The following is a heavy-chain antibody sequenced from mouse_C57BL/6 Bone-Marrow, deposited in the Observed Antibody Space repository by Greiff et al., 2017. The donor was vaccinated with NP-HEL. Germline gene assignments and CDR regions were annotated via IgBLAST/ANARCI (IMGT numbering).Heavy chain of an antibody. CDR3: TTVYYGSSYWYFDV. Sequence: EVQVVESGAELVRPGASVKLSCTASGFNIKDDYMHWVKQRPEQGLEWIGWIAPENGDTEYASKFQGKATITADTSSNTAYLQLSSLTSEDTAVYYCTTVYYGSSYWYFDVWGTGTTVTVSS. D-gene: IGHD1-1*01. CDR2: IAPENGDT. J-gene: IGHJ1*03. CDR1: GFNIKDDY. V-gene: IGHV14-4*01.